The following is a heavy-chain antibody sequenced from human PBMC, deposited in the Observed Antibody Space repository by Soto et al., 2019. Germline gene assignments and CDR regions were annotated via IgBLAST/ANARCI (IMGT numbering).Heavy chain of an antibody. V-gene: IGHV4-59*01. CDR1: GGSISSYY. Sequence: SETLSLTCTVSGGSISSYYWSWIRQPPGKGLEWIGYIHYSGSTNYNPSLKSRVTISVDTSKNQFSLKLSSVTAADTAVYYCARVGDYYGSDTIPFDYWGQGTLVTVSS. CDR2: IHYSGST. J-gene: IGHJ4*02. CDR3: ARVGDYYGSDTIPFDY. D-gene: IGHD3-10*01.